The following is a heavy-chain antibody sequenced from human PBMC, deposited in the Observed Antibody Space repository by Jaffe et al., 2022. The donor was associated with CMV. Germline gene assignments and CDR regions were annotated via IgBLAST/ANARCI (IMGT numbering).Heavy chain of an antibody. J-gene: IGHJ5*02. CDR1: GYTFTSYA. Sequence: QVQLVQSGAEVKKPGASVKVSCKASGYTFTSYAMHWVRQAPGQRLEWMGWINAGNGNTKYSQKFQGRVTITRDTSASTAYMELSSLRSEDTAVYYCARSLLGRTGWFDPWGQGTLVTVSS. V-gene: IGHV1-3*01. CDR2: INAGNGNT. CDR3: ARSLLGRTGWFDP. D-gene: IGHD3-3*02.